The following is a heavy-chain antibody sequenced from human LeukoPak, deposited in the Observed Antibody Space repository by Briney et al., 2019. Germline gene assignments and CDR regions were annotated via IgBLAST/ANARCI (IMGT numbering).Heavy chain of an antibody. CDR2: IRSRGNSCAT. V-gene: IGHV3-73*01. J-gene: IGHJ6*02. CDR3: TRHDPDIADIPAARSEAYYYGMDV. Sequence: PGGSLKLSCEASGFTFSGSAMHWVRQASGKGLEWIGRIRSRGNSCATAYAVSLKGRFIISRDDSKNTAYLQMHSLRTEDTAVYYCTRHDPDIADIPAARSEAYYYGMDVWGQGTTVTVSS. CDR1: GFTFSGSA. D-gene: IGHD2-2*01.